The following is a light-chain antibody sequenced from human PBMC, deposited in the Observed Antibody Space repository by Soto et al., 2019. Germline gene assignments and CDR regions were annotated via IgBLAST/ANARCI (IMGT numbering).Light chain of an antibody. CDR3: SSYTSSITYV. Sequence: QSVLTQPASVSGSAGRSITISCTGTSSDVGSYKYVSWYQQESGKVPKLVIYHVSNRPSGVSNRFSGSKSGNTASLTISGLQDEDEPDYYCSSYTSSITYVFGTGTKVTV. V-gene: IGLV2-14*01. CDR2: HVS. CDR1: SSDVGSYKY. J-gene: IGLJ1*01.